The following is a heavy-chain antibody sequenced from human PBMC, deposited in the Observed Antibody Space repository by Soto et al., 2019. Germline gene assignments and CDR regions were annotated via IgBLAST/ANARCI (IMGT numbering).Heavy chain of an antibody. CDR3: AALSPTFYSSCSRRGGY. CDR2: IDPSDSYT. Sequence: WESLKISCKASGDSFTTFWISWVRQMPGKGLEWMGRIDPSDSYTKYSPSFQGHVTISADKSISTAYLQWSTLKASDTAMYYWAALSPTFYSSCSRRGGYWGQGTLVIVSS. J-gene: IGHJ4*02. D-gene: IGHD6-13*01. V-gene: IGHV5-10-1*01. CDR1: GDSFTTFW.